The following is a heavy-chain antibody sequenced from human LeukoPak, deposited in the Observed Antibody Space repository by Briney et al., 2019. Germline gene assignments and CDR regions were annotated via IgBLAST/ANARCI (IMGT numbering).Heavy chain of an antibody. Sequence: GGSLRLSCTASGFTFGYFAMSWVRQAPGKGLYWVGFIRSKTYGGTTEYAASVKGRFTISRDDSKSVAYLHMNNLKTEDTAVYYCTRARATYYYDSSGYMGGQGTLVTVSS. D-gene: IGHD3-22*01. CDR3: TRARATYYYDSSGYM. CDR1: GFTFGYFA. J-gene: IGHJ4*02. CDR2: IRSKTYGGTT. V-gene: IGHV3-49*04.